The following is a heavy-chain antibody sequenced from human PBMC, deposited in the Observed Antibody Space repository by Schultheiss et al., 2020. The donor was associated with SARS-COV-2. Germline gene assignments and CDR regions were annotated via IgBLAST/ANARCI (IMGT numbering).Heavy chain of an antibody. Sequence: GGSLRLSCAASGITVSSYGMHWVRQAPGKGLEWVAVISYDGSNKYYADSVKGRFTISRDNSKNTLYLQMSSLRAEDTAVYYCARVKQQLVVYYYYGMDVWGQGTTVTVSS. CDR3: ARVKQQLVVYYYYGMDV. V-gene: IGHV3-30*03. CDR2: ISYDGSNK. J-gene: IGHJ6*02. D-gene: IGHD6-13*01. CDR1: GITVSSYG.